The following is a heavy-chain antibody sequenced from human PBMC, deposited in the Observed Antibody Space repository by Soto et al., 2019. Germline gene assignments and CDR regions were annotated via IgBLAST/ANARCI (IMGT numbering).Heavy chain of an antibody. CDR3: ARYSSSWYKDYYYYMDV. Sequence: SETLSLTCTVSGGSISSYYWSWIRQPPGKGLEWIGYIYYSGSTNYNPSLKSRVTISVDTSKNQFSLKLSSVTAADTAVYYCARYSSSWYKDYYYYMDVWGKGTTVTVSS. J-gene: IGHJ6*03. D-gene: IGHD6-13*01. CDR1: GGSISSYY. V-gene: IGHV4-59*01. CDR2: IYYSGST.